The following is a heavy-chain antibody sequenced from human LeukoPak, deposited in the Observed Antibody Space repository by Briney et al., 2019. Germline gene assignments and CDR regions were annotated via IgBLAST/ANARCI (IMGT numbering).Heavy chain of an antibody. D-gene: IGHD4-17*01. CDR2: ISSSSSYI. J-gene: IGHJ4*02. Sequence: PGGSLRLSCAASGFTFSSYGMNWVRQAPGKGLEWVSSISSSSSYIYYADSVKGRFAISRDNAKNSLYLQMNSLRAEDTAVYYCAYGRLKAPFDYGGQGTLVTVSS. CDR1: GFTFSSYG. CDR3: AYGRLKAPFDY. V-gene: IGHV3-21*01.